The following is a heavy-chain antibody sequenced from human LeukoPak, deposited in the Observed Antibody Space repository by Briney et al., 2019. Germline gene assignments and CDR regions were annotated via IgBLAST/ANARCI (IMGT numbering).Heavy chain of an antibody. Sequence: SETLSLTCTVSGGSISSSSYYWGWIRQPPGKGLEWIGSIYSGSTYYNPSLKSRVTISVDTSKNQFSLKLSSVTAADTAVYYCARWAARRGFDYWGQGTLVTVSS. J-gene: IGHJ4*02. CDR3: ARWAARRGFDY. CDR1: GGSISSSSYY. CDR2: IYSGST. V-gene: IGHV4-39*07. D-gene: IGHD6-6*01.